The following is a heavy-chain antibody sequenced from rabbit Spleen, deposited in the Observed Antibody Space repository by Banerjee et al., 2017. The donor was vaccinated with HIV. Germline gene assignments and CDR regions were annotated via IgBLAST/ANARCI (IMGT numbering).Heavy chain of an antibody. CDR2: IYAGSSGST. V-gene: IGHV1S40*01. CDR3: ARDGSGGISYYFNL. J-gene: IGHJ4*01. D-gene: IGHD1-1*01. Sequence: QSLEESGGGLVQPEGSLTLTCTASGFSFSSSYYMCWVRQAPGKGLEWIGCIYAGSSGSTYYASWAKGRFTISKTSSTTVTLQMTSLTAADTATYFCARDGSGGISYYFNLWGPGTLVTVS. CDR1: GFSFSSSYY.